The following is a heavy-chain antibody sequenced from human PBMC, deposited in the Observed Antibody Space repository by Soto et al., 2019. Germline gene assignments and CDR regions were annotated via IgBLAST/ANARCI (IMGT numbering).Heavy chain of an antibody. Sequence: SETLSLTCTVSGGSISSYYWSWIRQPAGKGLEWIGRIYTSGSTNYNPSLKRRVTMSVETSKNRCSLKLRAVTAADTAVYYCARYPKXTSFDYWGQGTLVTSPQ. J-gene: IGHJ4*02. D-gene: IGHD1-26*01. CDR2: IYTSGST. CDR1: GGSISSYY. V-gene: IGHV4-4*07. CDR3: ARYPKXTSFDY.